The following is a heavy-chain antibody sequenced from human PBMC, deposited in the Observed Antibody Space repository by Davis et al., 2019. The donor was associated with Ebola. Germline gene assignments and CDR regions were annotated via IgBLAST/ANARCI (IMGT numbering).Heavy chain of an antibody. Sequence: ASVKVSCKASGCTFTDYFIHWVRQAPGQGLEWMGWINANNGATRSAENFQGRVTMTRDTSISTAYMEVNTLGSDDTAVYYCASGLWWDLLRRNEAFDIWGRGTLVTVSS. J-gene: IGHJ3*02. CDR3: ASGLWWDLLRRNEAFDI. D-gene: IGHD4-23*01. CDR2: INANNGAT. CDR1: GCTFTDYF. V-gene: IGHV1-2*02.